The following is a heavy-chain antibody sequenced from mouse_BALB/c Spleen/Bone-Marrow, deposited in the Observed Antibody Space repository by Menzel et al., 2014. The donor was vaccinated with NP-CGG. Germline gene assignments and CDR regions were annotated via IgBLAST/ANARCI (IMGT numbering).Heavy chain of an antibody. J-gene: IGHJ3*01. V-gene: IGHV1-7*01. D-gene: IGHD2-1*01. CDR3: VYGNYYLAY. CDR1: GYTFTSYW. Sequence: QVQLQQSGAELAKPGASVKMSRKASGYTFTSYWMHWVKQRPGQGLEWIGYINPSTGYTEYNQKFKDKATLTADKSSSTAYMQLSSLTSEDSAVYYCVYGNYYLAYWGQGTLVTVSA. CDR2: INPSTGYT.